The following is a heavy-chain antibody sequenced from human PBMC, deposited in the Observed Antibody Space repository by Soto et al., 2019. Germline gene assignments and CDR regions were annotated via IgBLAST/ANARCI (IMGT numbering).Heavy chain of an antibody. CDR2: IYSGGST. D-gene: IGHD5-12*01. CDR3: ARTPGRRESGYARFLFLDFDY. Sequence: EVQLVESGGGLVQPGGSLRLSCAASGFTVSSNYMSWVRQAPGKGLEWVSVIYSGGSTYYADSVKGRFTISRHNSKNTLYLQMNSLRAEDTAVYYCARTPGRRESGYARFLFLDFDYWGQGTLVTVSS. CDR1: GFTVSSNY. J-gene: IGHJ4*02. V-gene: IGHV3-53*04.